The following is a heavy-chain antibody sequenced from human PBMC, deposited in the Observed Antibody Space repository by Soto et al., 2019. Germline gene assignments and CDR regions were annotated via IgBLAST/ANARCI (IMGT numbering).Heavy chain of an antibody. Sequence: GGSLRLSCTASGFTFGDYAMIWVRQAPGKGLEWVGFIRSKAYGGTTEYAASVKGRFTISRDDSKSIAYLQMNSLKTEDTAVYYCTRDIGYSSGWIYYYYGMDVWGQGTTVTVSS. CDR1: GFTFGDYA. D-gene: IGHD6-19*01. CDR3: TRDIGYSSGWIYYYYGMDV. J-gene: IGHJ6*02. CDR2: IRSKAYGGTT. V-gene: IGHV3-49*04.